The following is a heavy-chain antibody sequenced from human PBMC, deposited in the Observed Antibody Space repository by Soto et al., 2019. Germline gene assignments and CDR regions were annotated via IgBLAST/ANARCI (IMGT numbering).Heavy chain of an antibody. CDR2: ISRYGDIT. CDR3: AKDRYLDHDSRGYLFDN. J-gene: IGHJ4*02. CDR1: GFTFNIYA. V-gene: IGHV3-23*01. Sequence: EVQLLESGGDLIQPGGSLRLSCAASGFTFNIYAMTWVRQAPGKVLEWVSAISRYGDITYYADSVEGRFSISRDNSKNTRYLQMNSLRAEDTAVYYCAKDRYLDHDSRGYLFDNWGQGTLVTVSS. D-gene: IGHD3-22*01.